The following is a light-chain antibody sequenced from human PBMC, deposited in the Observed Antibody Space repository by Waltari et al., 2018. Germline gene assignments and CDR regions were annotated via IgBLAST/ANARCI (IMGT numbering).Light chain of an antibody. V-gene: IGKV4-1*01. CDR1: QGVLFSSNSKNY. CDR2: WAS. J-gene: IGKJ1*01. Sequence: DIVMTQSPDSLAVSLGERATINCKSSQGVLFSSNSKNYLSWYQQKPGQPPKLLIYWASTRESGVPDRFSGSGSGTDFTLTISSLQAEDVAVYYCQQFYTTPPTFGQGTKVEIK. CDR3: QQFYTTPPT.